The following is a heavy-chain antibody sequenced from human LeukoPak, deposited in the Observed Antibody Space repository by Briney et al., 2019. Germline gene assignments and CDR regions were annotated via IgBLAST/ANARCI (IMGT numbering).Heavy chain of an antibody. CDR2: NSHSGDS. V-gene: IGHV4-59*01. D-gene: IGHD1-26*01. J-gene: IGHJ4*02. Sequence: PSETLSLTCTVSSGSIGTDFWSWIRQPPGKGLEWIGFNSHSGDSNYNPSLKSRVTISVDSSKGQFSLKMTSVTAADTAVYYCARGGASSRYFDSWGQGTLVTVSS. CDR1: SGSIGTDF. CDR3: ARGGASSRYFDS.